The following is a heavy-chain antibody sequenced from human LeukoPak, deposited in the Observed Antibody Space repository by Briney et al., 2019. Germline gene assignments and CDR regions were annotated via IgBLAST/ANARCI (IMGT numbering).Heavy chain of an antibody. CDR3: AKGVFHDYGDH. J-gene: IGHJ4*02. CDR1: GFTFSSYA. CDR2: ISGSGGST. V-gene: IGHV3-23*01. D-gene: IGHD5/OR15-5a*01. Sequence: PGGSLTLSCAASGFTFSSYAMSWLPQAPGKGLEWVSDISGSGGSTYYADSVKGRFTISRDNAKNPLYLQMSSLRAEDTAVFYCAKGVFHDYGDHWGQGTLVTVSS.